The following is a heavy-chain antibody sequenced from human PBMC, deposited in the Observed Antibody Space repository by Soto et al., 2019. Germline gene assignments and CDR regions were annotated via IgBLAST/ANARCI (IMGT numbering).Heavy chain of an antibody. V-gene: IGHV3-33*01. D-gene: IGHD1-7*01. J-gene: IGHJ4*02. Sequence: SLKISCVASGFTFSDYGIHWVRQAPDKGLEWVAVVWFDGGIQYYGDSVKGRFTISRDNSNNTVDLQMHNLRAEDTAVYYCARVDFGGNSYYFDYWGQGTPVTVSS. CDR2: VWFDGGIQ. CDR3: ARVDFGGNSYYFDY. CDR1: GFTFSDYG.